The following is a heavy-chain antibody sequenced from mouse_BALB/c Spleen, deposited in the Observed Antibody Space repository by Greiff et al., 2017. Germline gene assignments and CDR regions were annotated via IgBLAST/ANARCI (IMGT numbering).Heavy chain of an antibody. CDR2: IYPGNVNT. J-gene: IGHJ1*01. CDR3: ARSWDSWYFDV. Sequence: VQLQQSGPELVKPGASVRISCKASGYTFTSYYIHWVKQRPGQGLEWIGWIYPGNVNTKYNEKFKGKATLTADKSSSTAYMQLSSLTSEDSAVYFCARSWDSWYFDVWGAGTKVTVAS. V-gene: IGHV1S56*01. D-gene: IGHD4-1*01. CDR1: GYTFTSYY.